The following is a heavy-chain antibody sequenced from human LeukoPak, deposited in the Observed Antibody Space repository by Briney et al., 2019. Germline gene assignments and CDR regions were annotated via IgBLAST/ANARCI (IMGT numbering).Heavy chain of an antibody. CDR3: ARHPPSSGWYSHLDY. J-gene: IGHJ4*02. CDR2: IYYSGST. D-gene: IGHD6-19*01. Sequence: KPSETLSLTCTVSGGSISSYYWSWIRQPPGKGLEWIGYIYYSGSTNYNPSLKSRVTISVDTSKNQFSLKLSSVTAADTAVYHCARHPPSSGWYSHLDYWGQGTLVTVSS. CDR1: GGSISSYY. V-gene: IGHV4-59*08.